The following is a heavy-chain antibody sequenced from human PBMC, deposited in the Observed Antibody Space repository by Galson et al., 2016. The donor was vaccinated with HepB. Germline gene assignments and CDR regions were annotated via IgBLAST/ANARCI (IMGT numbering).Heavy chain of an antibody. J-gene: IGHJ4*02. CDR2: KSYEESKK. Sequence: SLRLSCAASGFTFSSYAMHWVRQAPGKGLDWVASKSYEESKKYYADSVKGRFTISRDNSKNTLYLQMNSLRAEDTAVYYCATIGYDSTWSATGVPKFDFWGQGTLVTVSS. D-gene: IGHD6-13*01. CDR1: GFTFSSYA. V-gene: IGHV3-30*04. CDR3: ATIGYDSTWSATGVPKFDF.